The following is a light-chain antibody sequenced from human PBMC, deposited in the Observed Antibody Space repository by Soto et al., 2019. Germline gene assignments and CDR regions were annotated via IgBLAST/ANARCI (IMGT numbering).Light chain of an antibody. V-gene: IGKV3-20*01. CDR1: QTVRNNY. CDR2: DAS. J-gene: IGKJ5*01. CDR3: QQYGSLPIT. Sequence: EFVLSQSPGTLSLSPGERATPFCRASQTVRNNYLAWYQQKPGQAPRLLIYDASSRATGIPDRFSGSGSGTDFTLTISRVAPEDFAVYYCQQYGSLPITFGQGTRLEIK.